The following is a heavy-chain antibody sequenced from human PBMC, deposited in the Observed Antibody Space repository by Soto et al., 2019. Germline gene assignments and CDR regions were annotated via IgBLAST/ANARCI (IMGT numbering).Heavy chain of an antibody. D-gene: IGHD2-15*01. CDR3: AKAGLRVAARKWFDP. CDR2: ISGSGGST. CDR1: GFTFSSYA. V-gene: IGHV3-23*01. J-gene: IGHJ5*02. Sequence: GGSLRLSCAASGFTFSSYAMSWVRQAPGKGLEWVSAISGSGGSTYYADSVKGRFTISRDNSKSTLYLQMNSLRAEDTAVYYCAKAGLRVAARKWFDPWGQGTLVTVSS.